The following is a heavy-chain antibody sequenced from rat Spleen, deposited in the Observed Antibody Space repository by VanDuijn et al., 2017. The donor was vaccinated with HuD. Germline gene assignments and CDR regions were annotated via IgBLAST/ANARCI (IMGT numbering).Heavy chain of an antibody. J-gene: IGHJ2*01. CDR3: ARXXNFDY. Sequence: EVQLVETGGGLVQPGRSLKLSCAASGFIFSRSAMAWVRQAPTKGLEWVATISYDGSSTYYRDSVKGRFTISRDNAKSTLYLQMDSMRSEDTATNXCARXXNFDYWXXGVMVTVSS. CDR1: GFIFSRSA. CDR2: ISYDGSST. V-gene: IGHV5-29*01.